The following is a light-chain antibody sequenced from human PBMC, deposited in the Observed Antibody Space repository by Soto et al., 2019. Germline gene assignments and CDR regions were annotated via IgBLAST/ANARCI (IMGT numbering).Light chain of an antibody. CDR3: SSYSGTNYHYV. J-gene: IGLJ1*01. CDR2: EVS. Sequence: QPALTQPPSASGSFGQSVTISCTGTSSDVGGYNYVSWYQQHPGKAPKLMIYEVSERPSGVPDRFSGSKPGNTASLTVSGLQADDEADYYCSSYSGTNYHYVFGTGTKVTVL. V-gene: IGLV2-8*01. CDR1: SSDVGGYNY.